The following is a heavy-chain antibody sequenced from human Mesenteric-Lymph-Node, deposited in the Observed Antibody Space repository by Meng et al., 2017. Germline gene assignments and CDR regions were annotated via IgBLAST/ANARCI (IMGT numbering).Heavy chain of an antibody. V-gene: IGHV4-34*01. CDR1: GGSFSGYY. CDR2: INHSGST. J-gene: IGHJ5*02. CDR3: AREPRNRYCSGGSCYSDRWFDP. Sequence: ESLKISCAVYGGSFSGYYWSWIRQPPGKGLEWIGEINHSGSTNYNPSLKSRVTISVDTSKNQFSLKLSSVTAADTAVYYCAREPRNRYCSGGSCYSDRWFDPWGQGTLVTVSS. D-gene: IGHD2-15*01.